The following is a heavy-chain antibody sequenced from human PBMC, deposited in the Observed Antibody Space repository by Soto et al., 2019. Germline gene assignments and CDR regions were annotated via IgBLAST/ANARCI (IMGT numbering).Heavy chain of an antibody. CDR3: ARDRAYYESSGLHFDY. CDR1: GGSISSYY. D-gene: IGHD3-22*01. Sequence: SETLSLTCTVSGGSISSYYWSWIRQPPGKGLEWIGYIYYSGSTNYNPSLKSRVTISQDTSKNQFSLKLSSVTAADTAVYYCARDRAYYESSGLHFDYWGQGTLVTVSS. V-gene: IGHV4-59*01. J-gene: IGHJ4*02. CDR2: IYYSGST.